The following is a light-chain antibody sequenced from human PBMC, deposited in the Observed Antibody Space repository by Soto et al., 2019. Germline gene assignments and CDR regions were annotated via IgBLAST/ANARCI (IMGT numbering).Light chain of an antibody. CDR2: GAS. CDR1: QSLNNNY. CDR3: QQRSNWPRT. V-gene: IGKV3D-20*02. Sequence: EIVLTMSPGTLSLTHGERATLSCGASQSLNNNYLAWYQQKPGQAPRLLIYGASSRATGIPDRFSGSGSGTDFTLTISRLEPEDFAVYYCQQRSNWPRTFCQGTKVDI. J-gene: IGKJ1*01.